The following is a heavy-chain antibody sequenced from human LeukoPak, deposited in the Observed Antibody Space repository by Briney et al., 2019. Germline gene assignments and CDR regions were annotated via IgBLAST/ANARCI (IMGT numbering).Heavy chain of an antibody. Sequence: GGSLRLSCAASGFTFSSYNMNWVRQAPGKGLEWVSSISSSSSYIYYADSVKGRFTISRDNAKNSLYLQMNSLRAEDTAVYYCASEPYYYDSSGYYFCVYWGQGTLVTVSS. J-gene: IGHJ4*02. V-gene: IGHV3-21*01. CDR2: ISSSSSYI. CDR1: GFTFSSYN. D-gene: IGHD3-22*01. CDR3: ASEPYYYDSSGYYFCVY.